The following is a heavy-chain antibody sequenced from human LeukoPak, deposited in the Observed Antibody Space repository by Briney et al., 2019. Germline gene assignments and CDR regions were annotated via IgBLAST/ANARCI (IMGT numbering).Heavy chain of an antibody. Sequence: GGSLRLSCAASGFTFSSYGMSWVRQAPGKGLEWVSFISSSGGTIYYADSVKGRFTISRDNADNSLYLQMNSLRGEDTAVYYCARDRGYCRSTSCYSCWFDSWGQGTLVTVSS. J-gene: IGHJ5*01. CDR2: ISSSGGTI. CDR1: GFTFSSYG. D-gene: IGHD2-2*03. CDR3: ARDRGYCRSTSCYSCWFDS. V-gene: IGHV3-48*04.